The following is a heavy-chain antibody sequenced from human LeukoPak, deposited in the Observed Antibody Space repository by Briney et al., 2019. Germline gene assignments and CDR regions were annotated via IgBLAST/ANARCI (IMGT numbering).Heavy chain of an antibody. CDR2: ISSNGGRT. J-gene: IGHJ4*02. Sequence: GGSLRLSCAASGFSISTYGMHWVRQAPGKGLEYVSAISSNGGRTHYAKSVKGRFTISRDNSMNTLYLQMGSVRAEDTAVYYCAREYCSTTSCSNDYWGQGALVIVSS. CDR3: AREYCSTTSCSNDY. V-gene: IGHV3-64*01. CDR1: GFSISTYG. D-gene: IGHD2-2*01.